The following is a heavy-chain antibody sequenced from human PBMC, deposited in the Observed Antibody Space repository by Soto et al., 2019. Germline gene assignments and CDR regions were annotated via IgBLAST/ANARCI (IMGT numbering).Heavy chain of an antibody. J-gene: IGHJ4*02. D-gene: IGHD6-13*01. V-gene: IGHV1-2*04. Sequence: GASVKGSCQASGYTFTRHHIHWGRQAPGQGLEWMGWINPNSGGTNYAQKFQGWVTMTRDTSISTAYMELSRLRSDDTAVYYCARTGYSSPPGYFDYWGQGTLVTVSS. CDR3: ARTGYSSPPGYFDY. CDR1: GYTFTRHH. CDR2: INPNSGGT.